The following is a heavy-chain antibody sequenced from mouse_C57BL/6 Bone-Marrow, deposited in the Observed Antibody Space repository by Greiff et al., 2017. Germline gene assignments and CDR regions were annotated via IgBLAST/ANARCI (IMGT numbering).Heavy chain of an antibody. CDR2: ISYDGSN. Sequence: ESGPGLVKPSQSLSLTCSVTGYSITSGYYWNWIRQFPGNKLEWMGYISYDGSNNYNPSLKNRISITRDTSKNQFFLKLNSVTTEDTATYYCARGGYSNYLDYWGQGTTLTVSS. V-gene: IGHV3-6*01. CDR3: ARGGYSNYLDY. D-gene: IGHD2-5*01. CDR1: GYSITSGYY. J-gene: IGHJ2*01.